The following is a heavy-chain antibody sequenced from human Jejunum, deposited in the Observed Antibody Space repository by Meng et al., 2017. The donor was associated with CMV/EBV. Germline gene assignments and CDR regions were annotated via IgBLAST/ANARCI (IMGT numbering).Heavy chain of an antibody. CDR1: GYTFTSHD. CDR2: MNSNSGNT. V-gene: IGHV1-8*01. CDR3: ARGAGSGGRDWFDP. J-gene: IGHJ5*02. Sequence: KAYGYTFTSHDINWVRQATGQGLEWMGWMNSNSGNTGYAQKFQGRVTMTRDTSISTAYMELSSLRFEDTAVYYCARGAGSGGRDWFDPWGQGTLVTVSS. D-gene: IGHD2-8*02.